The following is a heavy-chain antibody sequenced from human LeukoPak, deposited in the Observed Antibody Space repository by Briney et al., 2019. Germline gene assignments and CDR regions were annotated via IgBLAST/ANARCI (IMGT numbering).Heavy chain of an antibody. Sequence: GGSLRLSCAASGFTFSNYGMHWVRQAPGKGLEWVALISFDGSQKYYADSVKGRFTISRDDSKNTLYLQMNSLRVEDTAMYYCARDSNGVLFDPWGQGTLVTVSS. V-gene: IGHV3-30*02. CDR2: ISFDGSQK. CDR3: ARDSNGVLFDP. J-gene: IGHJ5*02. CDR1: GFTFSNYG. D-gene: IGHD3-22*01.